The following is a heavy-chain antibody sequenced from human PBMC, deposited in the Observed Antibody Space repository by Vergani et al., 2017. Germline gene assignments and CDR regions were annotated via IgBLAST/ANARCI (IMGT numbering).Heavy chain of an antibody. CDR1: GFTFNAYG. CDR2: IRYDGRNK. CDR3: AKDDEYYGPDTLHYFDF. J-gene: IGHJ4*02. V-gene: IGHV3-30*02. D-gene: IGHD2/OR15-2a*01. Sequence: VQVVESGGGVVQPGGSLRLSCAASGFTFNAYGMHWVRQAPGKGLEWLSFIRYDGRNKYYADSVKGRFTISKDNSKNTVYLQLNSLTDGDTALYYCAKDDEYYGPDTLHYFDFWGQGIQVTVSS.